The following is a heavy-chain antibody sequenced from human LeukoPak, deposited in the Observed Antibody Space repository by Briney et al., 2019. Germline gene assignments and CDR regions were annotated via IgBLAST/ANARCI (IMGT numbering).Heavy chain of an antibody. CDR3: AKSIAVASPQGY. D-gene: IGHD6-19*01. V-gene: IGHV3-30*04. Sequence: PGGSLRLSCTASGFTFSSYAMHWVRQAPGKGLEWVAVISYDGSNKYYADSVKGRFTISRDNSKNTLYLQMNSLGAGDTAVYYCAKSIAVASPQGYWGQGTLVTVSS. J-gene: IGHJ4*02. CDR1: GFTFSSYA. CDR2: ISYDGSNK.